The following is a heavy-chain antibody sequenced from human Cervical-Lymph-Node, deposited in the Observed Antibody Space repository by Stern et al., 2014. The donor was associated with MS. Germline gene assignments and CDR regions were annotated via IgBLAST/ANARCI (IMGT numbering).Heavy chain of an antibody. V-gene: IGHV3-11*06. CDR2: ISSSSGET. CDR3: ARDTGRRISFAGTPV. J-gene: IGHJ4*02. D-gene: IGHD6-19*01. CDR1: GFTFSDYY. Sequence: VQLVESGGGVVKPGGSLRLSCAASGFTFSDYYMSWIRQAPGKGLEWVSGISSSSGETNYAETVKGRCTIDSDKANTSLYLKMNTLRSEASAVYYCARDTGRRISFAGTPVWGQGTLVTVSS.